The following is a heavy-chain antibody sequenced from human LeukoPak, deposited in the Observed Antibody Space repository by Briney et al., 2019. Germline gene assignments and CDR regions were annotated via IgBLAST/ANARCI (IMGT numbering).Heavy chain of an antibody. CDR1: GGSISSNS. V-gene: IGHV3-21*01. D-gene: IGHD3-22*01. Sequence: ETLSLTCAVSGGSISSNSWWSWVRQPPGKGLEWVSSISSSSSYIYYADSVKGRFIISRDNAKNSLYLQMNSLRAEDTAVYYCARASLGKWLLNGGLDYWGQGTLVTVSS. CDR2: ISSSSSYI. CDR3: ARASLGKWLLNGGLDY. J-gene: IGHJ4*02.